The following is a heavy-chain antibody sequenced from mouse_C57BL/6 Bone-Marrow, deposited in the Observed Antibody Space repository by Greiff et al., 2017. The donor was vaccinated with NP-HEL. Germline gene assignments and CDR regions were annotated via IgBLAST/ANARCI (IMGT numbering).Heavy chain of an antibody. Sequence: VQLQESGPELVKPGASVKISCKASGYAFSSSWMNWVKQRPGKGLEWIGRIYPGDGDTNYNGKFKGKATLTADKSSSTAYMQLSSLTSEDSAVYFCARGNQLPWGQGTTLTVSS. J-gene: IGHJ2*01. CDR1: GYAFSSSW. V-gene: IGHV1-82*01. CDR2: IYPGDGDT. D-gene: IGHD4-1*02. CDR3: ARGNQLP.